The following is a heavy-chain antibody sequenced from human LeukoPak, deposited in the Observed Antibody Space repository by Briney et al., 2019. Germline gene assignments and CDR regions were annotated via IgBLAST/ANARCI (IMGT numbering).Heavy chain of an antibody. CDR3: ARELREGRWLQPDYYYYGMDV. J-gene: IGHJ6*02. D-gene: IGHD5-24*01. Sequence: GGSLRLSCAASGFTFSSYSMNWVRQAPGKGLEWVSSISSSSSYIYYADSVKGRFTISRDNAKNSLYLQMNSLRAEDTAVYYCARELREGRWLQPDYYYYGMDVWGQGTTVTVSS. V-gene: IGHV3-21*01. CDR1: GFTFSSYS. CDR2: ISSSSSYI.